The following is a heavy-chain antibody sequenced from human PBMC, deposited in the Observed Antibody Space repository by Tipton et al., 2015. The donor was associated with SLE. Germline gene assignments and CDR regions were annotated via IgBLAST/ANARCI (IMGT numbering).Heavy chain of an antibody. CDR2: IYRSGST. D-gene: IGHD3-22*01. CDR3: ASGIVVVTLLYDAFDI. V-gene: IGHV4-38-2*01. J-gene: IGHJ3*02. Sequence: TLSLTCGVSGYSISSGYYWGWIRQLPGKGLEWIGSIYRSGSTYYNPSLKSRVTISVDTSKNQFSLKLSSVTAADTAVYYCASGIVVVTLLYDAFDIWGQGTMVTVSS. CDR1: GYSISSGYY.